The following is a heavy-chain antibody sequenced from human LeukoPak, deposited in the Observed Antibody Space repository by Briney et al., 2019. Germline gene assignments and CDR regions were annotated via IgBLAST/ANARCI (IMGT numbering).Heavy chain of an antibody. Sequence: GGSLGLFRAASGFTFSSHGMHWVRQAPGKGLEWVALISYDGSTEYYGDSVRGRFTISRDNSKSTMCLQMTSLRDEDTAVYDCAKGSGWYAEYCGQGALVSVSS. CDR3: AKGSGWYAEY. V-gene: IGHV3-30*18. J-gene: IGHJ4*02. CDR1: GFTFSSHG. CDR2: ISYDGSTE. D-gene: IGHD6-13*01.